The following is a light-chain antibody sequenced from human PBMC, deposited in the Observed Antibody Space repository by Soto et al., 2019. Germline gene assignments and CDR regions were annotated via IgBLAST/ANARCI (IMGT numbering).Light chain of an antibody. V-gene: IGLV2-14*01. CDR1: RSDVGAYNY. J-gene: IGLJ3*02. CDR2: EVS. CDR3: ISYTSSSTWV. Sequence: QSVLTQPASVSGSPGQSITISCTGTRSDVGAYNYVSWYQHHPVKAPKLMIYEVSNRPSGVSDRFSGSRSGNTASLTISGLQAEDESDYYCISYTSSSTWVFGGGTKLTVL.